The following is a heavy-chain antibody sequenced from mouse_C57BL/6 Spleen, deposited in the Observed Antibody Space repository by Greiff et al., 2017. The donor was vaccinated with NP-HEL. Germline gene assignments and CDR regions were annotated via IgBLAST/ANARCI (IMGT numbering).Heavy chain of an antibody. J-gene: IGHJ2*01. CDR2: IHPSDSET. CDR3: ARKSRDYFDY. CDR1: GYTFTSYW. D-gene: IGHD1-1*01. Sequence: VQLQQPGAELVRPGSSVKLSCKASGYTFTSYWMDWVKQRPGQGLEWIGNIHPSDSETHYNQTFKDKATLTVDKSSSTAYMHLSSLTSEDSAVYYCARKSRDYFDYWGQGTTLTVSS. V-gene: IGHV1-61*01.